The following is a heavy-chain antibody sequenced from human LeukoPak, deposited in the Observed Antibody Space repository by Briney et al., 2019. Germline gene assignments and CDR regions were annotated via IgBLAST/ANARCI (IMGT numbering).Heavy chain of an antibody. CDR3: ARGGGLTFFDY. Sequence: SETLSLTCTVSGYSISSGYYWGWIRQSPGKGLEWIGSIYHSGSTYYNPSLKSRVTISVDTSKNQFSLKLSSVTAADTAVYYCARGGGLTFFDYWGQGTLVTVSS. CDR2: IYHSGST. V-gene: IGHV4-38-2*02. D-gene: IGHD3-16*01. CDR1: GYSISSGYY. J-gene: IGHJ4*02.